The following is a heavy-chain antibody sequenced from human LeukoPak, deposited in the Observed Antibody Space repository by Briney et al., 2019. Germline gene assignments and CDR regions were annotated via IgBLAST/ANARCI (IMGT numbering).Heavy chain of an antibody. J-gene: IGHJ4*02. CDR3: ARVRKNTHGDYSLRY. V-gene: IGHV1-2*02. CDR2: INPNSGGT. D-gene: IGHD4-17*01. Sequence: ASVKVSCKASGYTFTGYYMHWVRQAPGQGREWMGWINPNSGGTNYAQKFQGRVTMTRDTSISTAYMELSRLRSDDTAVYYCARVRKNTHGDYSLRYWGQGTLVTVSS. CDR1: GYTFTGYY.